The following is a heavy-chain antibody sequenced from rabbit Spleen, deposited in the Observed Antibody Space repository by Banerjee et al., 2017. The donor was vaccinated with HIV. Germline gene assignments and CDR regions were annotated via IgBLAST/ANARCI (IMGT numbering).Heavy chain of an antibody. D-gene: IGHD2-1*01. CDR2: IEPIFHNT. J-gene: IGHJ4*01. V-gene: IGHV1S40*01. Sequence: QSLVESGGGLVQPEGSLTLTCTASGVSFTSNYYMCWVRQAPGKGLEWIGYIEPIFHNTYYANWVNGRFTISSHNAQNTLYLQLSSLTAADTATYFCVRDQAGDADYGPYYLNLWGPGTLVTVS. CDR3: VRDQAGDADYGPYYLNL. CDR1: GVSFTSNYY.